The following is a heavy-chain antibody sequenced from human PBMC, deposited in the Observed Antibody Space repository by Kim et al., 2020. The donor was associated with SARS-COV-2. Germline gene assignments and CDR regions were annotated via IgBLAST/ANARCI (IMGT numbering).Heavy chain of an antibody. V-gene: IGHV3-21*01. CDR3: ARDISGRSYYGMDV. Sequence: ADSVKGRFTISRDNAKNSLYLQMNSLRAEDTAVYYCARDISGRSYYGMDVWGQGTTVTVSS. D-gene: IGHD1-20*01. J-gene: IGHJ6*02.